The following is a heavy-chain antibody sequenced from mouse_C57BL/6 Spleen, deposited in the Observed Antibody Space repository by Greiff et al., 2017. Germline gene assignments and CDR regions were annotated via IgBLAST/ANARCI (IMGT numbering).Heavy chain of an antibody. CDR2: IDPSDSYT. V-gene: IGHV1-50*01. CDR1: GYTFTSYW. D-gene: IGHD4-1*01. J-gene: IGHJ2*01. CDR3: ATGFDY. Sequence: VKLQQPGAELVKPGASVKLSCKASGYTFTSYWMQWVKQRPGQGLEWIGEIDPSDSYTNYNQKFKGKATLTVDTSSSTAYMQLSSLTSEDSAVYYCATGFDYWGQGTTLTVSS.